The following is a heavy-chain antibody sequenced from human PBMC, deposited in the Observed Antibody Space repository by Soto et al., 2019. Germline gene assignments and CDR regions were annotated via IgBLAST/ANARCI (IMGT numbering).Heavy chain of an antibody. CDR1: GFTFSNCG. D-gene: IGHD6-6*01. V-gene: IGHV3-30*18. Sequence: QVQLVESGGGVVQPGRSLRLSCAASGFTFSNCGMHWVRQAPGKGLEWVAVIAYDGTVTHYVDSVKGRFTISNDNSKNTLWRQMNCLRAEDTAVYHCAKDVGPVRPYFEYWGQGTLVTVST. J-gene: IGHJ4*02. CDR3: AKDVGPVRPYFEY. CDR2: IAYDGTVT.